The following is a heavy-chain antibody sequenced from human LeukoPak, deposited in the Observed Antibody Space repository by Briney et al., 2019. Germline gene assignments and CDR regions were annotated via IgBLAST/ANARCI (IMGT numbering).Heavy chain of an antibody. J-gene: IGHJ4*02. Sequence: GASVKVTCKASGYTFTNYYMHWVRQATGQGLEWMGWMNPNSGNTGYAQKFQGRVTMTRNTSISTAYMELSSLRSEDAAVYYCARGYYDSSGYYYWGQGTLVTVSS. CDR1: GYTFTNYY. V-gene: IGHV1-8*02. D-gene: IGHD3-22*01. CDR3: ARGYYDSSGYYY. CDR2: MNPNSGNT.